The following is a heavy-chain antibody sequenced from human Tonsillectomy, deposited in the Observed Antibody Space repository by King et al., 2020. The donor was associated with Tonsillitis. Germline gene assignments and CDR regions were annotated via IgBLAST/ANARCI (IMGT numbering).Heavy chain of an antibody. V-gene: IGHV3-48*01. CDR1: GFIFSSYS. CDR3: ARLSSDWYFDL. Sequence: QLVQSGGGLVQPGGSLRLSCAASGFIFSSYSMIWVRQAPGKGLEWVSYISSSSSTTYYADSVKGRFTISRDNAKSSLYLQMNSLRAEDTAVYYCARLSSDWYFDLWGRGTLVTVSS. J-gene: IGHJ2*01. CDR2: ISSSSSTT.